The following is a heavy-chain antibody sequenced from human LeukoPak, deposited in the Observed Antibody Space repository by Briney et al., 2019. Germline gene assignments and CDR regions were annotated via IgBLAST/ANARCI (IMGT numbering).Heavy chain of an antibody. D-gene: IGHD6-13*01. J-gene: IGHJ4*02. Sequence: ASVKVSCKASGYTFTSYDINWVRQATGQGLEWMGWINPNSGNTGYAQKFQGRVTMTRNTSISTAYMELSSLRSEDTAVYYCAREIGEYISSWYENDYWGQGTLVTVSS. CDR3: AREIGEYISSWYENDY. V-gene: IGHV1-8*01. CDR1: GYTFTSYD. CDR2: INPNSGNT.